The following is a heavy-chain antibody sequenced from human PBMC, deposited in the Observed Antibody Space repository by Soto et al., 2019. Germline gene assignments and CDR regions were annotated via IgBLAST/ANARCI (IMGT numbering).Heavy chain of an antibody. CDR1: GGTFSTSA. CDR3: ARDKDRQQLGGNYYYILDV. J-gene: IGHJ6*02. Sequence: QVQLMQSGAEVKKPGSSVKVSCKASGGTFSTSAISWVRQAPGEGLELVGGIMPIFATPDYSQKFQGRVTISADESTATAYLELNSLTTDDTAVYYCARDKDRQQLGGNYYYILDVWGQGTAITVSS. D-gene: IGHD3-3*02. CDR2: IMPIFATP. V-gene: IGHV1-69*12.